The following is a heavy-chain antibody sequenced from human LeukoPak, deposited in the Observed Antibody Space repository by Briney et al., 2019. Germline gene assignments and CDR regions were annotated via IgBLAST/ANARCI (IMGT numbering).Heavy chain of an antibody. CDR2: IKSKTDGGTT. Sequence: PGGSLRLSCAASGFTFSNAWMSRVRQAPGKGLEWVGRIKSKTDGGTTDYAAPVKGRFTISRDDSKTTLYLQMNSLKTEDTAVYYCTTDRGYSYGYLYWGQGTLVTVSS. V-gene: IGHV3-15*01. D-gene: IGHD5-18*01. CDR3: TTDRGYSYGYLY. J-gene: IGHJ4*02. CDR1: GFTFSNAW.